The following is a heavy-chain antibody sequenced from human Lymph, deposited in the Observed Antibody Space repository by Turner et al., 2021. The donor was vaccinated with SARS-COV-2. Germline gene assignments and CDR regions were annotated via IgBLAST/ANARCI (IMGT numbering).Heavy chain of an antibody. D-gene: IGHD2-2*01. J-gene: IGHJ4*02. CDR3: ARGSRDCSSTSCYPFFDY. Sequence: QVQLVQSGAEVKKPGSSVKVSCKASGGTFSSYAISWVRQAPGQGLEWMGEINPIVGTANYAQKFQGRVTITADASTSTAHMELSSLRSEDTAVYYCARGSRDCSSTSCYPFFDYWGQGTLVTVSS. V-gene: IGHV1-69*01. CDR1: GGTFSSYA. CDR2: INPIVGTA.